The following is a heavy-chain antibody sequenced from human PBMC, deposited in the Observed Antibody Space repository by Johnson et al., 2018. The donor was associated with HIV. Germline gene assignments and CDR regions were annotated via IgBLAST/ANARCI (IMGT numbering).Heavy chain of an antibody. J-gene: IGHJ3*02. CDR1: GFTFSNYA. D-gene: IGHD3-22*01. Sequence: VQLVESGGGLVQPGGSLRLSCVASGFTFSNYAMAWVRQAPGKGLEWVSTMSGSGGTTSYTDSVKGRFTISRDNSKNTLSLQMNSLRAEDSAVYYCAREEYYYDNSGLMNQWKAFDIWGQGTVITVSS. CDR3: AREEYYYDNSGLMNQWKAFDI. V-gene: IGHV3-23*04. CDR2: MSGSGGTT.